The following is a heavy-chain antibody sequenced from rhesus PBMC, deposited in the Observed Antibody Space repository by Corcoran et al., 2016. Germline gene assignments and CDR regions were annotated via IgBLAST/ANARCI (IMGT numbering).Heavy chain of an antibody. V-gene: IGHV4-93*01. CDR1: GGSISSSNW. J-gene: IGHJ4*01. CDR2: IYSGSGST. Sequence: QVQLQESGPGLVKPSETLSLTCAVSGGSISSSNWWSWIRLSPGKGLEWIGSIYSGSGSTSYNPTLKSLVTISTDTSQNQFSLKLSSVTAADTAVYYCARRLIAAASFDYWGQGVLVTVSS. CDR3: ARRLIAAASFDY. D-gene: IGHD6-13*01.